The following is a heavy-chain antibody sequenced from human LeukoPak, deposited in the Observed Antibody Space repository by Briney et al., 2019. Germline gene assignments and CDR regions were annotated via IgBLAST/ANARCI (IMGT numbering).Heavy chain of an antibody. CDR2: INPNSGGT. Sequence: ASVKVSCKASGYTFTGYYIHWLRQAPGQGLEWMGWINPNSGGTNYAQKFQGRVTMTRDTSISTAYMELSRLRSDDTAVYYCARVRFLEWFFDAFDIWGQGTMVTVSS. V-gene: IGHV1-2*02. J-gene: IGHJ3*02. CDR3: ARVRFLEWFFDAFDI. CDR1: GYTFTGYY. D-gene: IGHD3-3*01.